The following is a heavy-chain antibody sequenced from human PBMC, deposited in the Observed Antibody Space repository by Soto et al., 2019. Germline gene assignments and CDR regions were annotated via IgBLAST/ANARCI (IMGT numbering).Heavy chain of an antibody. D-gene: IGHD5-12*01. CDR1: GYTFTSYV. CDR3: AIAAIVASKVDY. CDR2: ISAYTGNP. J-gene: IGHJ4*02. Sequence: ASVKVSCKDSGYTFTSYVISWVRQAPGQGLELIGWISAYTGNPNYAQKLQGRVTMITDTSTSTAYLELRRLRSDGKAVYYCAIAAIVASKVDYGGQGTLVTVAS. V-gene: IGHV1-18*01.